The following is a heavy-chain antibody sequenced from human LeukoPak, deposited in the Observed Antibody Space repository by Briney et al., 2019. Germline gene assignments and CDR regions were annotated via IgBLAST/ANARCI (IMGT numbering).Heavy chain of an antibody. V-gene: IGHV4-34*01. Sequence: SETLSLTCAVYGGSFSDYNWSWIRQPPGKGLECIGEINHIGSTNYNPSLKSRVTISVDTSKNQFSLKLSSVTAADTAVYYCARRAGYDYVWGSYRQNNYFDYWGQGTLVTVSS. CDR2: INHIGST. D-gene: IGHD3-16*02. J-gene: IGHJ4*02. CDR3: ARRAGYDYVWGSYRQNNYFDY. CDR1: GGSFSDYN.